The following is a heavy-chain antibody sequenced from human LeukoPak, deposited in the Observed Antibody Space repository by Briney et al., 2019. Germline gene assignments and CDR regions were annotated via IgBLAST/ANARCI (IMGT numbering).Heavy chain of an antibody. J-gene: IGHJ4*02. CDR2: ISGSGGST. CDR3: VKATWYCSDWILDY. Sequence: PGGSLRLSCVASEFTFSNYAMSWVRQAPGKGLEWVSAISGSGGSTYYADSVKGRFTVSRDNSKNTLYLQMRRLRAEDTAAYYCVKATWYCSDWILDYWGQGVLVTVSS. D-gene: IGHD6-25*01. V-gene: IGHV3-23*01. CDR1: EFTFSNYA.